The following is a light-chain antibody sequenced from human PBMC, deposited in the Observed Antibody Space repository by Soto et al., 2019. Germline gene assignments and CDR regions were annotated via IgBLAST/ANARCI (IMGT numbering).Light chain of an antibody. Sequence: EIVMTQSPVTLSVSPGERATLSCRASQSVSSNLAWFQQKPGQAPRLLIYGASTRATGIPARFSGSGSGTEFTLTISSLQSEDFAVYYCQQYNYWPPWTFGQGTKVEIK. V-gene: IGKV3-15*01. CDR2: GAS. J-gene: IGKJ1*01. CDR1: QSVSSN. CDR3: QQYNYWPPWT.